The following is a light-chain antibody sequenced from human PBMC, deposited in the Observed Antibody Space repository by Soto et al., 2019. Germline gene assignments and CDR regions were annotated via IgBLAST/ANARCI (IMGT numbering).Light chain of an antibody. CDR1: QSVSSSY. CDR2: GAS. V-gene: IGKV3-20*01. J-gene: IGKJ3*01. Sequence: EIVLTQSPGTLSLSPGERATLSCRASQSVSSSYLAWYQQKPGQAPRLLIYGASSRATGIPDRFSGSGSGTHFTLTISGLEPEDFAVYYCQQYGSSLFTFGPGTKVDIK. CDR3: QQYGSSLFT.